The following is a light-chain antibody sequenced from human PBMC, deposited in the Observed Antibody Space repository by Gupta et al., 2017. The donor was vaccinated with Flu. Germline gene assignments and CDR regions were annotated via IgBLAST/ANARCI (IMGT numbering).Light chain of an antibody. J-gene: IGKJ1*01. Sequence: ERATLSCRASQSVSINYLAWYQQKPGQAPRLLIFGASSRATGIPDRFSGSGSGTDFTLTISRLEPEDFAVYYCQQYGSSPWTFGQGTKVESK. CDR3: QQYGSSPWT. CDR2: GAS. CDR1: QSVSINY. V-gene: IGKV3-20*01.